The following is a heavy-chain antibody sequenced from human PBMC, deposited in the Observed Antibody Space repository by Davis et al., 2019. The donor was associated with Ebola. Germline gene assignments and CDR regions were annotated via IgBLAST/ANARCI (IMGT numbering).Heavy chain of an antibody. CDR2: IGTSGSTI. D-gene: IGHD1-14*01. J-gene: IGHJ4*02. CDR3: AKGTPTLPDY. V-gene: IGHV3-11*01. Sequence: PGGSLRLSCAASGFTFSDYYMSWIRQAPGKGLEWISYIGTSGSTIYYADSVKGRFTISRDNAKNSLYLQMNSLRAEDTAVYYCAKGTPTLPDYWGQGTLVTVSS. CDR1: GFTFSDYY.